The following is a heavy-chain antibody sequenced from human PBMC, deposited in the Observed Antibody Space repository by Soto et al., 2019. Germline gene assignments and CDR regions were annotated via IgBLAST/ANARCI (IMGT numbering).Heavy chain of an antibody. CDR2: IYSSGST. Sequence: SETLSLTCTVSGGSISSYYWSWIRQPPGKGLEWIGYIYSSGSTNYNPSLKSRVTISVDTSKNQFYLKLSSVTAADTAVYYCARVMNNWNPNWFDPWGQGTLVTVSS. CDR1: GGSISSYY. D-gene: IGHD1-20*01. V-gene: IGHV4-59*01. CDR3: ARVMNNWNPNWFDP. J-gene: IGHJ5*02.